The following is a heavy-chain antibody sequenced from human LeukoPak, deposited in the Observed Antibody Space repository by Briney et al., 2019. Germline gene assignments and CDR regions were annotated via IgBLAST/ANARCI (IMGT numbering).Heavy chain of an antibody. CDR2: ISSSSSYI. D-gene: IGHD2-15*01. V-gene: IGHV3-21*01. Sequence: PGGSLRLSCAASGFTFSSYSMNWVRQAPGKGLEWVSSISSSSSYIYYADSVKGRFTISRDNAKNSLYLQMNSLRAEDTAVYYCASPPLGYCSGGSCWGFDYWGQGTLVTVSS. CDR3: ASPPLGYCSGGSCWGFDY. CDR1: GFTFSSYS. J-gene: IGHJ4*02.